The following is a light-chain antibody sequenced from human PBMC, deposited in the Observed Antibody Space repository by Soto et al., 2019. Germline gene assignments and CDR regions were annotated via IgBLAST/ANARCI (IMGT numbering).Light chain of an antibody. V-gene: IGKV2-28*01. CDR2: WGS. CDR1: QSVLHSNGYNY. J-gene: IGKJ2*01. CDR3: MQALQTPPYT. Sequence: DIVMTQSPLSLPVTPGEPASISCRSSQSVLHSNGYNYLDWYLQKPGQSPQLLIYWGSNRASGVPDRFSGSGSGTDFTLQIIRVEADDVGVYYCMQALQTPPYTFGQGTKLEIK.